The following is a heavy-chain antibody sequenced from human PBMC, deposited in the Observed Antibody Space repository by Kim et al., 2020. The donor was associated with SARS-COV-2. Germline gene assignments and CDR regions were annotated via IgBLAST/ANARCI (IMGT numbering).Heavy chain of an antibody. V-gene: IGHV1-46*01. CDR1: GYTFTSYY. J-gene: IGHJ4*02. D-gene: IGHD3-22*01. CDR3: ARSPLYDSSGYYYGLDGYYFDY. Sequence: ASVKVSCKASGYTFTSYYMHWVRQAPGQGLEWMGIINPSGGSTSYAQKFQGRVTMTRDTSTSTVYMELSSLRSEDTAVYYCARSPLYDSSGYYYGLDGYYFDYWGQGTLVTVSS. CDR2: INPSGGST.